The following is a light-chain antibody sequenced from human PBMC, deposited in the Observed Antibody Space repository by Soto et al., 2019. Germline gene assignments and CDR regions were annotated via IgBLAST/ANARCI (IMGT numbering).Light chain of an antibody. CDR1: QSVSSN. Sequence: ERVMTQSPATVSVSPGERATLSCRASQSVSSNLAWYHQKPGQAPRLLIYAASSRATGIPARFSGSGSGTEFTLTISSLQSEDFAVYYCQQYHNWPWTFGQGTKVDIK. CDR2: AAS. CDR3: QQYHNWPWT. V-gene: IGKV3-15*01. J-gene: IGKJ1*01.